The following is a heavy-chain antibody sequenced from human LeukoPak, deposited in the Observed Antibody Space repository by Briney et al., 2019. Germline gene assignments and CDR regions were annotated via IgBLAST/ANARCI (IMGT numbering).Heavy chain of an antibody. CDR2: IKQDGSEK. J-gene: IGHJ4*02. V-gene: IGHV3-7*01. Sequence: GGSLRLSCAASGFTFSDHWMSWVRQAPGKGLEWVANIKQDGSEKYYIDSVKGRFTISRDNAKNSLYLQMSSLSAEDTALYYCARSMVRGVPRDCWGQGTLVTVSS. CDR3: ARSMVRGVPRDC. D-gene: IGHD3-10*01. CDR1: GFTFSDHW.